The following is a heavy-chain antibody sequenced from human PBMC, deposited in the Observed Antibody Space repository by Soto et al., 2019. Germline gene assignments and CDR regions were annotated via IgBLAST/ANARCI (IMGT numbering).Heavy chain of an antibody. V-gene: IGHV3-30*18. D-gene: IGHD6-19*01. CDR3: AKDPGYSSGWYYFDY. J-gene: IGHJ4*02. CDR1: GFTFSSYG. CDR2: ISYDGSNK. Sequence: QVQLVESGGGVVQPGRSLRLSCAASGFTFSSYGMHWVRQAPGKGLEWVAVISYDGSNKYYADSVKGRFTISRDNSKNTLYLQMNSLRAEDTAVYYGAKDPGYSSGWYYFDYWGQGTLVTVSS.